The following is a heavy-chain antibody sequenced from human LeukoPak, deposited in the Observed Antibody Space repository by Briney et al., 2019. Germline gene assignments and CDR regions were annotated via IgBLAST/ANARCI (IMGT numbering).Heavy chain of an antibody. CDR2: IYYSGST. J-gene: IGHJ3*02. D-gene: IGHD4-17*01. CDR3: ASRVTDIIHDYGDYPGAFDI. Sequence: SQTLSLTCTVSGGSISSGDYYWSWIRQPPGKGLEWIGYIYYSGSTYYNPSLKSRVTISVDTSKNQFSLKLSSVAAADTAVYYCASRVTDIIHDYGDYPGAFDIWDQGTMVTVSS. CDR1: GGSISSGDYY. V-gene: IGHV4-30-4*01.